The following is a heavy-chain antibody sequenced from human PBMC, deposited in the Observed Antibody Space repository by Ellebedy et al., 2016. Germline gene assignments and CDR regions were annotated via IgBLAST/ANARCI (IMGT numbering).Heavy chain of an antibody. J-gene: IGHJ4*02. CDR2: IGGSGGST. Sequence: GESLKISCAASGFIFSTYAMSWVRQAPGKGLEWVSSIGGSGGSTYYADSVKGRFTISRDNSKNTLYLQMNSLRVEDTAIYYCAKDRSFSSGFEYWGQGTLVTVSS. CDR1: GFIFSTYA. D-gene: IGHD6-19*01. V-gene: IGHV3-23*01. CDR3: AKDRSFSSGFEY.